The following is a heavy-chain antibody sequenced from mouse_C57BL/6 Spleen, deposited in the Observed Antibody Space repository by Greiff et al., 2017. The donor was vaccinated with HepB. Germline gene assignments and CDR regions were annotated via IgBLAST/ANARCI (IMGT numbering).Heavy chain of an antibody. D-gene: IGHD1-1*01. CDR1: GFNIKDYY. CDR2: IDPEDGET. CDR3: ARQPFITTVVADG. Sequence: EVQLVESGAELVKPGASVKLSCTASGFNIKDYYMHWVKQRTEQGLEWIGRIDPEDGETKYAPKFQGKATIAADTSSNTAYTELSSLTSEDAADYYCARQPFITTVVADGWGKGTTLTGSS. J-gene: IGHJ2*01. V-gene: IGHV14-2*01.